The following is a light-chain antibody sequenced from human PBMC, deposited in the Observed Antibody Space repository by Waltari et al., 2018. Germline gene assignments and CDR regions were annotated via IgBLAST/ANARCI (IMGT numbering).Light chain of an antibody. CDR3: SSFTSSSTGI. CDR1: SGDVGGYDL. J-gene: IGLJ1*01. CDR2: DAT. V-gene: IGLV2-14*03. Sequence: QSALTQPASVSGSPGQSITLSRTGTSGDVGGYDLVSWYQQHPGKAPKLMIYDATNRPSGVSDRFSASTSGNTASLTISDLRPEDEAEYYCSSFTSSSTGIFGSGTTVTVL.